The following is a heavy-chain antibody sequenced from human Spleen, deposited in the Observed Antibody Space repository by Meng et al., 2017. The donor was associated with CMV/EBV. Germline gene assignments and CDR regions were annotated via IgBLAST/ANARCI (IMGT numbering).Heavy chain of an antibody. CDR2: ISSSSSYT. V-gene: IGHV3-11*05. CDR3: ARATAGTSSIAAFDY. CDR1: GFTFSDYY. D-gene: IGHD6-13*01. J-gene: IGHJ4*02. Sequence: QVQLVESGGGWVKPGGSLRLPCAASGFTFSDYYMSWIRQAPGKGLEWVSYISSSSSYTNYADSVKGRFTISRDNAKNSLYLQMNSLRAEDTAVYYCARATAGTSSIAAFDYWGQGTLVTVSA.